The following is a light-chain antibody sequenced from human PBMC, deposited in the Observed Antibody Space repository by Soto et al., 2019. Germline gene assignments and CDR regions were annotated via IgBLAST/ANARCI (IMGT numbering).Light chain of an antibody. CDR2: WAS. CDR3: QHYYSSWT. J-gene: IGKJ1*01. Sequence: DIVMTQSPDSLAVSLGERATINCKSSQNNKNYLAWYQQKAGQPPKLIIDWASTRASGVPDRFSGSGSGTDFPLTISSLQAEDVAVYYCQHYYSSWTFGQGTKVEIK. V-gene: IGKV4-1*01. CDR1: QNNKNY.